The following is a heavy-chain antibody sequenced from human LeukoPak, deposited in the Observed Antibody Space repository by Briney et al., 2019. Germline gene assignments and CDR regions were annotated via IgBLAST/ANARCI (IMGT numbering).Heavy chain of an antibody. J-gene: IGHJ5*02. CDR1: GGSISSYY. V-gene: IGHV4-39*01. CDR2: IFYTGNT. Sequence: SESLSLTCTVAGGSISSYYWGWIRQPPGKGLEWIANIFYTGNTYYNPSLNSRVTISIDTSKHQFSLRLNSVTATDTAVYYCARLNKPGWFDPGGQGTLVTVSS. CDR3: ARLNKPGWFDP. D-gene: IGHD1-14*01.